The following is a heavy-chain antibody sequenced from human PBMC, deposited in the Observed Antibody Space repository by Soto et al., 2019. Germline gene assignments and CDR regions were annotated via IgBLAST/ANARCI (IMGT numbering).Heavy chain of an antibody. J-gene: IGHJ6*02. CDR1: GYTFTSYA. Sequence: QVQLVQSGAGVKKPGASVKVSCKASGYTFTSYAMHWVRQAPGQRLEWMGWINAGNGNTKYSQKFQGRVTITRDTSASTAYMELSSLRSEDTAVYYCARDAAARYYYGMDVWGQGTTVTVSS. CDR3: ARDAAARYYYGMDV. V-gene: IGHV1-3*01. CDR2: INAGNGNT. D-gene: IGHD6-6*01.